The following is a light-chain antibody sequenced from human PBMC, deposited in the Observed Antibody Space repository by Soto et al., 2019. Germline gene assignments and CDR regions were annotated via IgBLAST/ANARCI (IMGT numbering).Light chain of an antibody. CDR3: QQYGSSRT. V-gene: IGKV3-20*01. Sequence: PGERATLSCRASQSVTSTYLAWYQRKPGQAPRLLIYDASSRATDIPDRFSGSGSGTDFTLTISTLEPDDFALYYCQQYGSSRTFGQGTKVDI. J-gene: IGKJ1*01. CDR1: QSVTSTY. CDR2: DAS.